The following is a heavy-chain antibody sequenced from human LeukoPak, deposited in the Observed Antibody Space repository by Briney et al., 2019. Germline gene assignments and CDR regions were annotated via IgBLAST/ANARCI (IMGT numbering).Heavy chain of an antibody. CDR2: IYYSGST. J-gene: IGHJ4*02. CDR1: GGSISSSSYY. V-gene: IGHV4-39*07. CDR3: ARHGVGSGWSGQY. Sequence: SETLSLTCTVSGGSISSSSYYWGWIRQPPGKGLEWIGSIYYSGSTYYNPSLKSRVTISVDTSKNQFSLKLSSVTAADTAVYYCARHGVGSGWSGQYWGQGTLVTVSS. D-gene: IGHD6-19*01.